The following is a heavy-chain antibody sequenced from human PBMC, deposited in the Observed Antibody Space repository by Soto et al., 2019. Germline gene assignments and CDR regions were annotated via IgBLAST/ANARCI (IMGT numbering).Heavy chain of an antibody. J-gene: IGHJ6*01. D-gene: IGHD6-13*01. CDR1: GGSISSSSYY. V-gene: IGHV4-39*01. Sequence: SETLSLTCTGSGGSISSSSYYWGWIRQPPGKGLEWIGSIYYSGRTYYNPSLKSRVTISVDTSKNQFSLKLSSVTDVATAVYSCARQAAGTNYYYYGMDVWGQGTTVSVSS. CDR3: ARQAAGTNYYYYGMDV. CDR2: IYYSGRT.